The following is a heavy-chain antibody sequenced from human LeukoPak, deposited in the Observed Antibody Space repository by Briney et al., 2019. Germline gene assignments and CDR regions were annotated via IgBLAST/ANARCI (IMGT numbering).Heavy chain of an antibody. J-gene: IGHJ3*02. Sequence: GGSLRLSCAASGFTFSSYWMNWVRQAPGKGLEWVANIKQDGSEKYYVDSVKGRFTISRDNAKNSLYLQMNSLRAEDMALYYCAKSAAISGSLLNAFDIWGQGTMVTVSS. CDR1: GFTFSSYW. D-gene: IGHD1-26*01. V-gene: IGHV3-7*03. CDR2: IKQDGSEK. CDR3: AKSAAISGSLLNAFDI.